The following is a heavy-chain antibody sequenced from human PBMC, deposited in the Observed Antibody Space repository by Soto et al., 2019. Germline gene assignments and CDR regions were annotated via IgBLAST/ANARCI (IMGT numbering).Heavy chain of an antibody. CDR3: AGDLAVAGRRGYFDY. Sequence: SETLSLTCTVSGGSISSYYCSWIRQPPGKGLEWIEYMYYSGSTNYKPSLKSRVTISVDTSKNQFSLKLSSVTPADTAVYYCAGDLAVAGRRGYFDYWGQGNLVTVPS. V-gene: IGHV4-59*01. D-gene: IGHD6-19*01. CDR1: GGSISSYY. CDR2: MYYSGST. J-gene: IGHJ4*02.